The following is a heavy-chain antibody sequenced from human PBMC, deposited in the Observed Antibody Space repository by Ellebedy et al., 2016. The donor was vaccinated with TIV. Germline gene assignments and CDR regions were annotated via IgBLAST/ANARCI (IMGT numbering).Heavy chain of an antibody. CDR3: ARGGPYFDY. CDR2: INPSGGTT. CDR1: GYTFTSYY. V-gene: IGHV1-46*01. J-gene: IGHJ4*02. Sequence: ASVKVSCKASGYTFTSYYMHWVRQAPGQGLGWMGIINPSGGTTSYAQKFQGRVTMTEDTSTDTAYMELRSLRSDDTAVYYCARGGPYFDYWGQGTLVTVSS. D-gene: IGHD3-10*01.